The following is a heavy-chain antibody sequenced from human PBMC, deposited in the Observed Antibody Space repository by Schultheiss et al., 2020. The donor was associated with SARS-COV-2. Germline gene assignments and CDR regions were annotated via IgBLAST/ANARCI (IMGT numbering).Heavy chain of an antibody. D-gene: IGHD7-27*01. J-gene: IGHJ5*02. CDR2: IYYSGST. CDR3: ARQGNWGDWFDP. CDR1: GGSISSYH. V-gene: IGHV4-59*08. Sequence: SETLSLTCTVSGGSISSYHWSWIRQPPGKGLEWIGYIYYSGSTNYNPSLKSRVTISVDTSKNQFSLKLSSVTAADTAVYYCARQGNWGDWFDPWGQGTLVTVSS.